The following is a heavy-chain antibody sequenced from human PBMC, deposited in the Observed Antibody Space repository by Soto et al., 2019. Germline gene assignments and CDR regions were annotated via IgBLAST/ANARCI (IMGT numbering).Heavy chain of an antibody. Sequence: SETLSLTCAVYVGSFSGYYWSWIRQSPGKGLEWIGEINHSGSTYYNPSLKSRVTISVDTSKNQFSLKLSSVTAADTAVYYCASPKIAFYNWFDPWGQGTLVTVSS. CDR3: ASPKIAFYNWFDP. CDR1: VGSFSGYY. D-gene: IGHD3-3*02. J-gene: IGHJ5*02. CDR2: INHSGST. V-gene: IGHV4-34*01.